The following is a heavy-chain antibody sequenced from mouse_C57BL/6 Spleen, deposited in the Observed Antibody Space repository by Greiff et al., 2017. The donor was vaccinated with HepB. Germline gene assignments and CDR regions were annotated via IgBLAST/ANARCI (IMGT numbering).Heavy chain of an antibody. V-gene: IGHV1-82*01. Sequence: VQLQQSGPELVKPGASVKISCKASGYAFSSSWMNWVKQRPGKGLEWIGRIYPGDGDTNYNGKFKGKATLTADKSSRTAYMQLSSLTSEDSAVYFCARKSSYAMDYWGQGTSVTVSS. J-gene: IGHJ4*01. CDR1: GYAFSSSW. D-gene: IGHD1-3*01. CDR3: ARKSSYAMDY. CDR2: IYPGDGDT.